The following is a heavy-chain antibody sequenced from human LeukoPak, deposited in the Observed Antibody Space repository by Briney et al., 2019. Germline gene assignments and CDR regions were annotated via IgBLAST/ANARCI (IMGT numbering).Heavy chain of an antibody. CDR2: ISGSGGST. D-gene: IGHD4-17*01. J-gene: IGHJ4*02. V-gene: IGHV3-23*01. CDR1: GFTFSSYA. CDR3: AKASIAVTTPFDY. Sequence: PGGSLRLSCAASGFTFSSYAMSWVRQAPGKGLEWVSAISGSGGSTYYADSVKGRFTISRDNSKNTLYLQMNSLRAEDAAVYYCAKASIAVTTPFDYWGQGTLVTVSS.